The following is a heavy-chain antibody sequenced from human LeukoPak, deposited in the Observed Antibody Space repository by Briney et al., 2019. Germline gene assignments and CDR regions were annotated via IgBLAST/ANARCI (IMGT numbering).Heavy chain of an antibody. CDR2: ISSSGGTI. Sequence: PGGSLRLSCAASGFTFSSYEMNWVRQAPGKGLEWVSYISSSGGTIYYADSMKGRFTISRDNAKNSLYLQMNSLRDEDTAIYYCARIRWELLPFFDYWGQGTLVTVSS. J-gene: IGHJ4*02. CDR3: ARIRWELLPFFDY. D-gene: IGHD1-26*01. V-gene: IGHV3-48*03. CDR1: GFTFSSYE.